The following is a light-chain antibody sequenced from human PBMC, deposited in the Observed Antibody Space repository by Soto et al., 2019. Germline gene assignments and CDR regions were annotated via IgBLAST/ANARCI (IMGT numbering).Light chain of an antibody. J-gene: IGLJ2*01. CDR1: SSNIGAGYD. Sequence: QAVVTQPPSVSGAPGQGVAISCTGGSSNIGAGYDVHWYRQLPGTAPKLLIFGNSNRPSGVPDRFSGSKSGASASLAITGLQAEDEADYYCQSYDSGLDVVFGGGTKLTVL. CDR2: GNS. V-gene: IGLV1-40*03. CDR3: QSYDSGLDVV.